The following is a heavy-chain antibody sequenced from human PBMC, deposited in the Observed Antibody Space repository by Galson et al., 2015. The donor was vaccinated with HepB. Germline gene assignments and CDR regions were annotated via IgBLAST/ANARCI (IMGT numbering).Heavy chain of an antibody. CDR1: GFTVSNNY. J-gene: IGHJ5*02. D-gene: IGHD1-26*01. Sequence: SLRLSCAASGFTVSNNYMNWVRQAPGKGLEWVSLISSGGRTYYADSVKGRFTISRDSSKNTLYLQMNSLRAEDTAVYYCARGGPAQSPWGQGTLVTVSS. CDR2: ISSGGRT. V-gene: IGHV3-66*01. CDR3: ARGGPAQSP.